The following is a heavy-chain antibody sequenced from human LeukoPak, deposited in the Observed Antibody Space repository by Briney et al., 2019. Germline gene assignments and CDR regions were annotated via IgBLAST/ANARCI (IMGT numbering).Heavy chain of an antibody. CDR3: ARSSYYDSSEGYFDY. Sequence: ASVKVSCKASGYTFTDYYIHWVRQAPGQGLGWMGWINPNRGTTNYAQNFQGRVTMTRDTSISTAYMELRGLRSDDTAIYYCARSSYYDSSEGYFDYWGQGTLVTVSS. CDR1: GYTFTDYY. J-gene: IGHJ4*02. D-gene: IGHD3-22*01. V-gene: IGHV1-2*02. CDR2: INPNRGTT.